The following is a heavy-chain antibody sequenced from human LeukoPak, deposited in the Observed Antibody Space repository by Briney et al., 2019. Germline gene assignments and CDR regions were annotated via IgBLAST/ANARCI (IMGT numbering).Heavy chain of an antibody. D-gene: IGHD6-19*01. Sequence: KASETLSLTCTVSGGSISSSSYYWGWIRQPPGKGLEWIGSIYYSGSTYYNPSLKSRVTISVDTSKNQFSLKLSSVTAADTAVYYCARGKQWLPNDYWGQGTLVTVSS. CDR3: ARGKQWLPNDY. V-gene: IGHV4-39*01. J-gene: IGHJ4*02. CDR2: IYYSGST. CDR1: GGSISSSSYY.